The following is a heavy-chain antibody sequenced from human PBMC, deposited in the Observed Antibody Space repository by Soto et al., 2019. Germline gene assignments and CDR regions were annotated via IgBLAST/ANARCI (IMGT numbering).Heavy chain of an antibody. CDR1: GFTFSRYG. CDR3: AKAPAHLGYYRAYYSGMDV. CDR2: ISYDGSNK. V-gene: IGHV3-30*18. Sequence: QVQLVESGGGVVQPGRSLRLSCAASGFTFSRYGMHWVRQARGKGLEWVALISYDGSNKYYVDSVKGRFTISRDNAKKTLYLQMNSLRAEDTAVYYCAKAPAHLGYYRAYYSGMDVWGQGTTVTVSS. D-gene: IGHD1-26*01. J-gene: IGHJ6*02.